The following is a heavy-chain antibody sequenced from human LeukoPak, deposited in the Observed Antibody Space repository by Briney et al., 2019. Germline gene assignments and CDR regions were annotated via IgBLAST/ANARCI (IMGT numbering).Heavy chain of an antibody. CDR2: INHSGST. V-gene: IGHV4-34*01. D-gene: IGHD3-22*01. CDR1: GGSFSGYY. J-gene: IGHJ4*02. CDR3: ARGLRGEDSSKDVDY. Sequence: SETLSLTCAVYGGSFSGYYWSWIRQPPGKGLEWIGEINHSGSTNYNPSLKSRVTISVDTSKNQFSLKLSSVTAADTAVYYCARGLRGEDSSKDVDYWGQGTLVTVSS.